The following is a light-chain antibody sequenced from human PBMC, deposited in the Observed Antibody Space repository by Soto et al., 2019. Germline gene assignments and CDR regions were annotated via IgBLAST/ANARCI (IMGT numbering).Light chain of an antibody. V-gene: IGLV4-69*01. J-gene: IGLJ3*02. Sequence: QSVLTQSPSASASLGASVKLTCTLSSGYSTYGIAWHQQQPEKGPRFLMKLNSDGSHNKGDGIPDCFSGSSSGAERYLTISSLQLEDEADYYCQTWGTGIWVFGGGTKLTVL. CDR2: LNSDGSH. CDR1: SGYSTYG. CDR3: QTWGTGIWV.